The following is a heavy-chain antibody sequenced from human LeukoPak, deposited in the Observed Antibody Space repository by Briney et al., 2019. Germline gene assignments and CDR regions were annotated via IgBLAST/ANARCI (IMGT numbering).Heavy chain of an antibody. J-gene: IGHJ2*01. Sequence: SKTLSLTCAVYGGSFSGYYWSWIRQPPGKGLEWIGEINHSGSTNYNPSLKSRVTISVDTSKNQFSLKLSSVTAADTAVYYCASLGYDFWSGYYPYWYFDLWGRGTLVTVSS. V-gene: IGHV4-34*01. CDR3: ASLGYDFWSGYYPYWYFDL. CDR1: GGSFSGYY. D-gene: IGHD3-3*01. CDR2: INHSGST.